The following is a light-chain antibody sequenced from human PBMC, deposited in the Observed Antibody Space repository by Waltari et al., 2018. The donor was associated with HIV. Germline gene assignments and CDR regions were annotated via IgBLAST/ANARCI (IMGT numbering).Light chain of an antibody. Sequence: DIVMTQSPHSLGVSLGERATINCKSSQSFLHNSNNKNYIAWYQQKPGQPPNLLLYWAATREFGVSDRFSGIGAGKDFAYTSGSLQAKDVVVYYGQQYHTAPPQFGPGTTV. CDR1: QSFLHNSNNKNY. CDR2: WAA. J-gene: IGKJ3*01. CDR3: QQYHTAPPQ. V-gene: IGKV4-1*01.